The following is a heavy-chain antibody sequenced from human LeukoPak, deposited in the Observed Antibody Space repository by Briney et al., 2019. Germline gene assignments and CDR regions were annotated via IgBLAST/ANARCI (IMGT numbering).Heavy chain of an antibody. V-gene: IGHV1-69*05. D-gene: IGHD3-10*01. CDR2: IIPIFGTA. CDR1: GGTFSSYA. Sequence: SVKVSCKASGGTFSSYAISWVRQAPGQGLEWMGGIIPIFGTANYAQKFQGRVTITTDESTSTAYMELSSLRSEDTAVYYCARDTLGYSGSGSPMGYWGQGTLVTVSS. J-gene: IGHJ4*02. CDR3: ARDTLGYSGSGSPMGY.